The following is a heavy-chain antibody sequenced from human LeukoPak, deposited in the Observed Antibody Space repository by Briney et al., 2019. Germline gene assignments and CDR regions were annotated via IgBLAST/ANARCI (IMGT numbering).Heavy chain of an antibody. J-gene: IGHJ6*02. Sequence: SETLSLTCTVSGGSISSSSYYWGWIRQPPGKGLEWIGSIYYSGSTYYNPSLKSRVTISVDTSKNQFSLKLSSVTAADTAVYYCARLIASSWYLEDYYGMDVWGQGTTVTVSS. D-gene: IGHD6-13*01. CDR3: ARLIASSWYLEDYYGMDV. CDR2: IYYSGST. CDR1: GGSISSSSYY. V-gene: IGHV4-39*07.